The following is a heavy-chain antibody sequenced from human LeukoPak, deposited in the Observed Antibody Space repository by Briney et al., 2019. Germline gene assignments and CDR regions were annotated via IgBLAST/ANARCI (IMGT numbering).Heavy chain of an antibody. V-gene: IGHV4-59*01. Sequence: SETLSLTCTVSGGSISSYYWSWIRQPPGKGLEWIGYIYYSGSTNYNPSLKSRVTISVDTSKNQFSLKLSSVTAADTAVYYCARWNYGSGYFDYWGQGTLVTVSS. CDR3: ARWNYGSGYFDY. CDR1: GGSISSYY. CDR2: IYYSGST. J-gene: IGHJ4*02. D-gene: IGHD3-10*01.